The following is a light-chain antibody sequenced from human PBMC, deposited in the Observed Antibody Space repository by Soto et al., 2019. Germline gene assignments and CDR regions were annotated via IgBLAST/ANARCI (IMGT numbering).Light chain of an antibody. CDR3: CSYAGSSTFDVV. J-gene: IGLJ2*01. CDR2: EGS. CDR1: SSDVGSYNL. V-gene: IGLV2-23*03. Sequence: QSALTQPASVSGPPGQSITISCTGTSSDVGSYNLVSWYQQHPGKAPKLMIYEGSKRPSGVSNRFSGSKSGNTASLTISGLQAEDEADYYCCSYAGSSTFDVVFGGGTKLTVL.